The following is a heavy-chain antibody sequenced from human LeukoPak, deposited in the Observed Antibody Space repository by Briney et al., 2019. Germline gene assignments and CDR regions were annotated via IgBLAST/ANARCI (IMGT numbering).Heavy chain of an antibody. CDR2: ISWDGGST. CDR1: GFTFDDYA. V-gene: IGHV3-43D*03. D-gene: IGHD3-9*01. CDR3: ARVVSLRYFDWLPRGYYYYYMDV. J-gene: IGHJ6*03. Sequence: GGSLRLSCAASGFTFDDYAMHWVRQAPGKGLEWVSLISWDGGSTYYADSVKGRFTISRDNAKNSVYLQMNSLRAEDTAVYYCARVVSLRYFDWLPRGYYYYYMDVWGKGTTVTISS.